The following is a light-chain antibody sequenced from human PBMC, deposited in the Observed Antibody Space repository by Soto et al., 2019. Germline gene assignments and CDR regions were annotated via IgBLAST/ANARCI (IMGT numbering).Light chain of an antibody. CDR1: NSNIGAGYD. J-gene: IGLJ1*01. Sequence: QSVLTQPPSVSGAPGQRVTISCTGSNSNIGAGYDVHWYQQLPGRAPKLLIYANSNRPSGVPDRFSGSRSGTSASLAITGLQAADEADYSCQSYDSSLSGFYVFGTGTKVTVL. CDR2: ANS. V-gene: IGLV1-40*01. CDR3: QSYDSSLSGFYV.